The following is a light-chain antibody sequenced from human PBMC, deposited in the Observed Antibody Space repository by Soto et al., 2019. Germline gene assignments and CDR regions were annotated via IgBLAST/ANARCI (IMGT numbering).Light chain of an antibody. CDR1: QSISSN. CDR2: AAS. Sequence: EIVMTQSPATLSVSPGERATLSCRASQSISSNLAWYHQKPGQAPRLLIYAASTRATGIPARFSVSGSGTEFTLTISSLQSEDFAVYYCQQFNNWPPRYTFGQGTKLEIK. CDR3: QQFNNWPPRYT. J-gene: IGKJ2*01. V-gene: IGKV3-15*01.